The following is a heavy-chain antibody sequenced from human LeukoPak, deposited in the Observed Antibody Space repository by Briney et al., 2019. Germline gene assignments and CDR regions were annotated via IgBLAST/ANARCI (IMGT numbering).Heavy chain of an antibody. D-gene: IGHD3-9*01. J-gene: IGHJ3*02. Sequence: SETLSLXCTVSGGSISSYYWSWIRQPAGKGLEWIGRIYTSGSTNYNPSLTSRVTMSVDTSKNQFSLKLSSVTAADTAVYYCARVRTYYDILTGYSDNAFDIWGQGTMVTVSS. CDR1: GGSISSYY. CDR2: IYTSGST. V-gene: IGHV4-4*07. CDR3: ARVRTYYDILTGYSDNAFDI.